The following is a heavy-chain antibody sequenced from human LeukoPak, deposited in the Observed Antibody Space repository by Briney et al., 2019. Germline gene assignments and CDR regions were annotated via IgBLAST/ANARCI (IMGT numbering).Heavy chain of an antibody. D-gene: IGHD2-21*02. CDR1: GFTFSTYT. V-gene: IGHV3-21*01. CDR3: ARDGGDIVVVTASYYYMDV. J-gene: IGHJ6*03. CDR2: ISSDSTYI. Sequence: GGSLRLSCAASGFTFSTYTMNWVRQIPGRGLEWVSCISSDSTYIHYADSVKGRFTISRDNAKKSLSLEMNSLRAEDTAVYYCARDGGDIVVVTASYYYMDVWGKGTTVTVSS.